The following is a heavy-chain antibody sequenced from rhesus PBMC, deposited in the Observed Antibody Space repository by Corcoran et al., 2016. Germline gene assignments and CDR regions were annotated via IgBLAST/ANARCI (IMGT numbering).Heavy chain of an antibody. Sequence: QVTLKESGPAQVKPTQTLTLTCTFSGFSLTTSGMGVGWIRQPPGKALEWLATIYWDDDKYYRTSLESRLPISKDTSKNQVVLTMTNMDPVDTATYYCARVIGSSHVDYWGQGVLVTVSS. CDR3: ARVIGSSHVDY. D-gene: IGHD4-29*01. CDR1: GFSLTTSGMG. J-gene: IGHJ4*01. CDR2: IYWDDDK. V-gene: IGHV2S1*01.